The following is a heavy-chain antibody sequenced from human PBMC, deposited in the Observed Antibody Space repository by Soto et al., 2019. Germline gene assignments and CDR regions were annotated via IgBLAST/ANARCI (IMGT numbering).Heavy chain of an antibody. V-gene: IGHV3-30-3*01. CDR1: GFTFSSYA. Sequence: QVQLVESGGGVDQPGRSLRLSCAASGFTFSSYAMHWVRQAPGKGLEWVAVISYDGSNKYYADSVKGRFTISRDNSKNTLYLQMNSLRAEDTAVYYCARSAIVVVVAASPHYWGQGTLVTVSS. CDR3: ARSAIVVVVAASPHY. D-gene: IGHD2-15*01. CDR2: ISYDGSNK. J-gene: IGHJ4*02.